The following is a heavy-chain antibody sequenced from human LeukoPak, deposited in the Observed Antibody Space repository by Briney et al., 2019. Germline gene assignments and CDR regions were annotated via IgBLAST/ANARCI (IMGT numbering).Heavy chain of an antibody. J-gene: IGHJ4*02. CDR2: IRTKAYGGTT. Sequence: GGSLRLSCAASGFTFSSYGMHWVRQAPGKGLEWVGFIRTKAYGGTTENAASVKGRFTISRDDSKSIAYLQMNSLKTEDTAVYYCSRGVKGADYWGQGTLVTVSS. V-gene: IGHV3-49*04. D-gene: IGHD3-16*01. CDR3: SRGVKGADY. CDR1: GFTFSSYG.